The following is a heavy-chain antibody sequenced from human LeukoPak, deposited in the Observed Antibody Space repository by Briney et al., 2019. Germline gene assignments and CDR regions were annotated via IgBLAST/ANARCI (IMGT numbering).Heavy chain of an antibody. D-gene: IGHD6-6*01. CDR2: IRYDGSNK. Sequence: GGSLRLSCAASGFTFSSYGMHWVRQAPGKGLEWVAFIRYDGSNKYYADSVKGRFTISRDNSKNTLYLQMNSLRAEDTAVYYCAKDRVYGQLVAHLDYWGQGTLVTVSS. CDR1: GFTFSSYG. V-gene: IGHV3-30*02. CDR3: AKDRVYGQLVAHLDY. J-gene: IGHJ4*02.